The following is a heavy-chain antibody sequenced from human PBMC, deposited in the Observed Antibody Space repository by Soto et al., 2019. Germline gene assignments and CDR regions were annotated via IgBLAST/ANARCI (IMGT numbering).Heavy chain of an antibody. D-gene: IGHD7-27*01. Sequence: QVQLVQSGAEVKKPGASVKVSCKASGYTFTGYYMHWVRQAPGQGLEWMGWINPNSGGTNYAQKFQGWVTMPRDTSISTAYLELSRLRSDDTAVDYCAREDGLTGTYDYWGQGTLVTVSS. J-gene: IGHJ4*02. CDR1: GYTFTGYY. CDR3: AREDGLTGTYDY. CDR2: INPNSGGT. V-gene: IGHV1-2*04.